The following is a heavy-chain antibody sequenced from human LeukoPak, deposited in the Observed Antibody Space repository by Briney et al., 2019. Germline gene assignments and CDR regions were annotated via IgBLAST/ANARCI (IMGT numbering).Heavy chain of an antibody. Sequence: SSETLSLTCTVSGGSISSYYWSWIRQPPGKGLEWIGYIYYSGSTNYNPSLKSRVTISVDTSKNQFSLKLSSVTAADTAVYYCATKYDFWNGLDAFDIWGQGTMVTVSS. CDR2: IYYSGST. CDR3: ATKYDFWNGLDAFDI. CDR1: GGSISSYY. D-gene: IGHD3-3*01. J-gene: IGHJ3*02. V-gene: IGHV4-59*08.